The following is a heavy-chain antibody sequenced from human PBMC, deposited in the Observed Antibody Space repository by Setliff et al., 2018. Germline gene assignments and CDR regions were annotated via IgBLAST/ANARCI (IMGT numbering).Heavy chain of an antibody. J-gene: IGHJ4*02. V-gene: IGHV1-18*01. Sequence: VKVSCKSSGFTFTDYGITWVRQVPGQGLEWMGWINNYNFNTQYAQKFQGRATVTTDTSTTTAYMELRSLRADDTAVYYCARINFYVSSGYYYAPELWGQGTTVTVSS. D-gene: IGHD3-22*01. CDR3: ARINFYVSSGYYYAPEL. CDR1: GFTFTDYG. CDR2: INNYNFNT.